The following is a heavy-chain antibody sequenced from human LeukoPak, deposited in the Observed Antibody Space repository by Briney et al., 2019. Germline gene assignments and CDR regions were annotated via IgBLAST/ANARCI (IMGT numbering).Heavy chain of an antibody. V-gene: IGHV3-21*01. CDR1: GFTFSSYS. Sequence: GSLRLSCAASGFTFSSYSMNWVRQAPGKGLEWVSSISSSSSYIYYADSVKGRFTISRDNAKNSLYLQMNSLRAEDTAVYYCARDLQFWSGYYVDYWGQGTLVTVSS. D-gene: IGHD3-3*02. CDR2: ISSSSSYI. CDR3: ARDLQFWSGYYVDY. J-gene: IGHJ4*02.